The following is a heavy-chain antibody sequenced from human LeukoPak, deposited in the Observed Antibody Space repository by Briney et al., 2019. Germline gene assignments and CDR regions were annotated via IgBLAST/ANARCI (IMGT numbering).Heavy chain of an antibody. CDR2: IYYSENA. CDR3: ARVAGLQLTRHFDF. CDR1: GDSISSYS. V-gene: IGHV4-59*01. D-gene: IGHD5-18*01. Sequence: PSETLSLTCTVSGDSISSYSWSWIRQPPGKGLEWIGYIYYSENANYNPSLKSRVTISVDTSKSQFSLKLSSVTAADTAVYYCARVAGLQLTRHFDFWGQGTLVTVSS. J-gene: IGHJ4*02.